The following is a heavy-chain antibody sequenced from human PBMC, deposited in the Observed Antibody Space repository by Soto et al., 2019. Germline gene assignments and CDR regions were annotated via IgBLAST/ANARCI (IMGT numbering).Heavy chain of an antibody. D-gene: IGHD3-22*01. V-gene: IGHV4-59*01. CDR2: IYYSGST. J-gene: IGHJ6*02. CDR3: ARDRWEFRNYYDSSGYPDV. Sequence: KPSETLSLTCTVSGGSISSYYWSWIRQPPGKGLEWIGYIYYSGSTNYNPSLKSRVTISVDTSKNQFSLKLSSVTAVDTAVYYCARDRWEFRNYYDSSGYPDVWGHGTTVTVSS. CDR1: GGSISSYY.